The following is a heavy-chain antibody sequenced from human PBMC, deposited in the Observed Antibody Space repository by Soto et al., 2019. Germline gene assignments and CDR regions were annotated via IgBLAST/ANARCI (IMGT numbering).Heavy chain of an antibody. CDR2: IYDSGTA. CDR1: GGSISSYY. CDR3: YGSWGN. D-gene: IGHD3-16*01. Sequence: SETLSLTCTVSGGSISSYYWSWIRQPPGKGLEWIGHIYDSGTANYNPSLKSRVTISVDTSKNQFSLNLSSVTAADTAMYYCYGSWGNWGQGTLVTVS. V-gene: IGHV4-59*01. J-gene: IGHJ4*02.